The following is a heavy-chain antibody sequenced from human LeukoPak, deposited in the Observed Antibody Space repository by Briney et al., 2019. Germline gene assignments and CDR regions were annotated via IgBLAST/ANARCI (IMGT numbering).Heavy chain of an antibody. Sequence: GESLKISCKGSGYSTTSNWIGCVRQMPGEGLEWRGIIYPCDSDTRYSPSCQGQVTISADKSISTAYLQWSSLKASDTAMYYCARLEVATIQLDYWGQGTLVTVSS. D-gene: IGHD5-12*01. V-gene: IGHV5-51*01. CDR3: ARLEVATIQLDY. CDR2: IYPCDSDT. J-gene: IGHJ4*02. CDR1: GYSTTSNW.